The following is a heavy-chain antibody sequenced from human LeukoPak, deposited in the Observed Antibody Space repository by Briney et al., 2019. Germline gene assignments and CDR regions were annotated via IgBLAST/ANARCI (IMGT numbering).Heavy chain of an antibody. V-gene: IGHV3-11*04. CDR3: ARGDSSGWYSSTEYFQH. Sequence: GGSLRLSCAASGFTFSDYYMSWIRQAPGKGLEWVSYISSSGSTIYYADSVKGRFTISRDNAKNSLYLQMSSLRAEDTAVYYCARGDSSGWYSSTEYFQHWGQGTLVTVSS. D-gene: IGHD6-19*01. CDR2: ISSSGSTI. CDR1: GFTFSDYY. J-gene: IGHJ1*01.